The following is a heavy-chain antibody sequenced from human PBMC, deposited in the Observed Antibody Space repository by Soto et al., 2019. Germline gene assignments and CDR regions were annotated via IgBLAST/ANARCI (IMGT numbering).Heavy chain of an antibody. D-gene: IGHD6-6*01. CDR2: IDPSDSYT. CDR1: GYSFTSYW. Sequence: GESLKISCKGSGYSFTSYWISWVRQMPGKGLEWMGRIDPSDSYTNYSPSFQGHVTISADKSISTAYLQWSSLKASDTAMYYCARHAYSSQLVSGYYYYGMDVWGQGTTVTVSS. CDR3: ARHAYSSQLVSGYYYYGMDV. V-gene: IGHV5-10-1*01. J-gene: IGHJ6*02.